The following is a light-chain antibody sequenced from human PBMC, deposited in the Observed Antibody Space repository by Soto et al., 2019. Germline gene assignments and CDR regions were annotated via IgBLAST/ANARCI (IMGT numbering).Light chain of an antibody. Sequence: QSVLTQPPSVSVAPGQKVTISCSGSSSNIGNNYVSWYQQLPGTAPKLLIYDNNKRPSGIPDRFSGSKSGTSATLGITGLQTGDEADYYCGTWDSSLSAVVFGGGNKLTVL. CDR1: SSNIGNNY. J-gene: IGLJ2*01. CDR3: GTWDSSLSAVV. V-gene: IGLV1-51*01. CDR2: DNN.